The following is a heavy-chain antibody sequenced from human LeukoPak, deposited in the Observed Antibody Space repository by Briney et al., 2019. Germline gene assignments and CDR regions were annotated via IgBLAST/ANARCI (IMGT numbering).Heavy chain of an antibody. CDR2: ISTYNGNT. CDR3: ARGGPAARLITFGGVTDY. CDR1: GYTFTSNG. V-gene: IGHV1-18*01. J-gene: IGHJ4*02. D-gene: IGHD3-16*01. Sequence: ASVKVSCKASGYTFTSNGISWVRQAPGQGLEWMGRISTYNGNTKYAQTFQGRVTMTTDTSTSTAYMELRNLRSDDTAVYYCARGGPAARLITFGGVTDYWGQGTLVTVSS.